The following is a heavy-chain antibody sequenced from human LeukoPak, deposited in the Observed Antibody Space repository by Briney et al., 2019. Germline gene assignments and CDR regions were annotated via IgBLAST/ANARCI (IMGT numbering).Heavy chain of an antibody. CDR3: ARPGCSGGSCYYNWFDP. J-gene: IGHJ5*02. D-gene: IGHD2-15*01. CDR1: GYTFTDYY. V-gene: IGHV1-2*02. CDR2: INPNSGST. Sequence: ASVKVSCKTSGYTFTDYYLHWVRQAPGQGLEWMGWINPNSGSTSYAQKFQGRVTMTRDTSISTAYMELSRLRSDDTAVYYCARPGCSGGSCYYNWFDPWGQGTLVTVSS.